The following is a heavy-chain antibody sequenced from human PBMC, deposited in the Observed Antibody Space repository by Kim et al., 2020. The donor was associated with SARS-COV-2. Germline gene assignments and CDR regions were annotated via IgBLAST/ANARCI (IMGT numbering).Heavy chain of an antibody. J-gene: IGHJ6*02. V-gene: IGHV3-23*01. CDR3: ASRGVAAAGGYYYYGMDV. Sequence: VKGRFTISRDKTKNTLYLRMNSVRAEDTAVYYCASRGVAAAGGYYYYGMDVWGQGTTVTVSS. D-gene: IGHD6-13*01.